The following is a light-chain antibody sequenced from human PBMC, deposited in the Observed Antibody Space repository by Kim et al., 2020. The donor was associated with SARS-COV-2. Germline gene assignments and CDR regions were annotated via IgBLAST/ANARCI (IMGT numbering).Light chain of an antibody. Sequence: EIQMTQSPSAMSASVGDRVTITCRASQDISSFLAWFQQKPGKAPKRLIYVASSLQSGVPSRFSASGSGTEFTLTISSLQPEDFATYYCLRHKTSSFGGGTKVDIK. CDR1: QDISSF. CDR3: LRHKTSS. V-gene: IGKV1-17*03. CDR2: VAS. J-gene: IGKJ4*01.